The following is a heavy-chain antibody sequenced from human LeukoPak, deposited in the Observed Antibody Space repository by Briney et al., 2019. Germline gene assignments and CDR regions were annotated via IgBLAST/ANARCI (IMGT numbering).Heavy chain of an antibody. CDR1: GFTLSNFA. D-gene: IGHD1-1*01. CDR3: AKEYSQGNDVPAFDI. CDR2: LSGSGAGT. V-gene: IGHV3-23*01. J-gene: IGHJ3*02. Sequence: GGSLRLSCAASGFTLSNFAMSWVRQAPGKGLEWVSSLSGSGAGTNYADSVKGRFTISRDNSKNTLYLQMNSLRAEDTAVYYCAKEYSQGNDVPAFDIWGQGTMVTVSS.